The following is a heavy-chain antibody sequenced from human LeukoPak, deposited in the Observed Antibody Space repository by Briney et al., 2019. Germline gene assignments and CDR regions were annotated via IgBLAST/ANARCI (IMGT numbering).Heavy chain of an antibody. V-gene: IGHV4-59*01. CDR1: GGSISSYY. D-gene: IGHD3-22*01. CDR3: ARDKYYYDSSGYYYYYMDV. J-gene: IGHJ6*03. CDR2: IYYSGST. Sequence: SETLSLTCTVSGGSISSYYWSWLRQPPGKGLEWIGYIYYSGSTNYNPSLKSRVTISVDTSKNQLSLKLSSVTAADTAVYYCARDKYYYDSSGYYYYYMDVWGKGTTVTMSS.